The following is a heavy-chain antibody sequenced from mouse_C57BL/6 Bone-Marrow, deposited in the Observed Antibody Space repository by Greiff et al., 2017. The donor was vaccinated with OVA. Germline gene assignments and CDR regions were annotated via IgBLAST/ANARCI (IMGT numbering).Heavy chain of an antibody. D-gene: IGHD1-1*01. CDR1: GYTFTSYW. CDR3: ARGIMTTVVEAY. Sequence: QVQLKQPGAELVKPGASVKMSCKASGYTFTSYWITWVKQRPGQGLEWIGDIYPGSGSTNYNEKFKSKATLTVDTSSSTAYMQLSSLTSEDSAVYDCARGIMTTVVEAYWGQGTLVTVSA. J-gene: IGHJ3*01. V-gene: IGHV1-55*01. CDR2: IYPGSGST.